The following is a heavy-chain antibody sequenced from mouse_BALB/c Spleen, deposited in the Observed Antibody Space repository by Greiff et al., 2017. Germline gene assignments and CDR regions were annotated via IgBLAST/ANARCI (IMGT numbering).Heavy chain of an antibody. CDR3: ARSSYGNAMDY. CDR1: GYSITSGYS. Sequence: EVKVVESGPDLVKPSQSLSLTCTVTGYSITSGYSWHWIRQFLGNKLEWMGYIHYSGSTNYNPSLKSRISITRDTSKNQFFLQLNSVTTEDTATYYCARSSYGNAMDYWGQGTSVTVSS. CDR2: IHYSGST. D-gene: IGHD1-1*01. J-gene: IGHJ4*01. V-gene: IGHV3-1*02.